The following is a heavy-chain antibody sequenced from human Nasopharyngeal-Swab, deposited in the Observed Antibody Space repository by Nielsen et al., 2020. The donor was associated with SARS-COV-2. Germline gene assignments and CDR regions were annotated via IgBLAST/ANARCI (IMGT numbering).Heavy chain of an antibody. J-gene: IGHJ6*04. Sequence: WICQPPGKGLEWVANIKQDGSEKYYVDSVKGRFTISRDNAKNTLYLQMNSLRAEDTAVYYCARDLGPYGSGTDVWGKGTTVTVPS. D-gene: IGHD3-10*01. CDR2: IKQDGSEK. V-gene: IGHV3-7*01. CDR3: ARDLGPYGSGTDV.